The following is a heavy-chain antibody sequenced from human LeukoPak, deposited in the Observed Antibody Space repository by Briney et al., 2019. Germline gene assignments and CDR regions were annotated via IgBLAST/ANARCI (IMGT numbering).Heavy chain of an antibody. CDR1: GCSISSYY. J-gene: IGHJ5*02. V-gene: IGHV4-59*01. CDR3: ARFNYLLYSSSHNWFDP. CDR2: IYSSGST. Sequence: KPSETLSLTCSVTGCSISSYYWSWIRQPPGKGLEWIGSIYSSGSTNYNPSLKSRATLSVDTSKNQFSLKLTSVTAADTAVYYCARFNYLLYSSSHNWFDPWGQGTLVTVSS. D-gene: IGHD6-13*01.